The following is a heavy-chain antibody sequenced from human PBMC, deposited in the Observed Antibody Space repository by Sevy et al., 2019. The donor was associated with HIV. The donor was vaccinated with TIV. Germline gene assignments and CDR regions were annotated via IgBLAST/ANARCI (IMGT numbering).Heavy chain of an antibody. Sequence: ASVKVSCKVSGYTLTKLSMHWVRQAPGKGLEWMGTFDTEDGETIYAQKFQGRVTMTEDTSTDTAYMELSSLRSEDTAVYYCATTKDYYENSGDPFDYWGQGTLVTVSS. J-gene: IGHJ4*02. D-gene: IGHD3-22*01. CDR1: GYTLTKLS. CDR2: FDTEDGET. V-gene: IGHV1-24*01. CDR3: ATTKDYYENSGDPFDY.